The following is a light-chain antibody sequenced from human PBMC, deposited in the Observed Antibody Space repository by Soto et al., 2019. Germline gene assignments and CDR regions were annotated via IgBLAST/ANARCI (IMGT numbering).Light chain of an antibody. CDR1: QDLAMF. CDR3: QHRRHSFYT. CDR2: DAS. J-gene: IGKJ2*01. Sequence: EIVLIQSPATLSLSPGDRATLSCRASQDLAMFLAWYQQKPGQPPRLLIHDASNRAAGIPARFSGSGSGTEFTLTVSSLEHEDFAIYYCQHRRHSFYTFGQCTRLEL. V-gene: IGKV3-11*01.